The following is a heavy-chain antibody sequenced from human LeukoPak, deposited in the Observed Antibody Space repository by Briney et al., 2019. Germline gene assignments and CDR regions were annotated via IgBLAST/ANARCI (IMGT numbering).Heavy chain of an antibody. D-gene: IGHD1-1*01. Sequence: PGGSLRLSCAASGFTFSSYAMSWVRQAPGKGLEWVSAISGSGGSTYYADSVKGRFTISRDNSKNTLYLQMNSLRAEDTAVYYCAKTTTRLPLEKAAEYYFGYWGQGTLVTVSS. V-gene: IGHV3-23*01. CDR2: ISGSGGST. CDR3: AKTTTRLPLEKAAEYYFGY. J-gene: IGHJ4*02. CDR1: GFTFSSYA.